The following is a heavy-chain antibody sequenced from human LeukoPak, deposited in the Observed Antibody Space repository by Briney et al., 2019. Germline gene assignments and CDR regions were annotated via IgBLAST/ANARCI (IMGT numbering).Heavy chain of an antibody. V-gene: IGHV4-61*02. Sequence: SETLSLTCTVAGGSISSGSYYWSWIRQPAGNGLEWIGRIYTSGSTNYNPSLKSRVTISVDTSKNQFSLKLSSVTAADTAVYYCARDEDYGDYYYYMDVWGKGTTVTVSS. CDR1: GGSISSGSYY. D-gene: IGHD4-17*01. CDR2: IYTSGST. J-gene: IGHJ6*03. CDR3: ARDEDYGDYYYYMDV.